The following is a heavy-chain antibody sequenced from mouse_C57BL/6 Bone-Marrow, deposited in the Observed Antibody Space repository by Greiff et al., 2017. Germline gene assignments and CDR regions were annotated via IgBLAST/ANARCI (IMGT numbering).Heavy chain of an antibody. J-gene: IGHJ4*01. Sequence: QVKLKQPGAELVKPGASVKLSCKASGYTFTSYWMHWVNQRPGRGLEWIGRICPNSGCTKYTEKFKSKATMSVDKASSTVYMQLSSLTSEDSAIYYCARSRGLRRGAAMDYWGQGTSVTVSS. D-gene: IGHD2-4*01. CDR1: GYTFTSYW. CDR3: ARSRGLRRGAAMDY. CDR2: ICPNSGCT. V-gene: IGHV1-72*01.